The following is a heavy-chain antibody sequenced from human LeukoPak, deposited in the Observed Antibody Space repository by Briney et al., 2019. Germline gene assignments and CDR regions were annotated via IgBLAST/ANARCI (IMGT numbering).Heavy chain of an antibody. V-gene: IGHV4-59*11. CDR1: GGSFTNHF. CDR2: ISGNGNT. D-gene: IGHD3/OR15-3a*01. Sequence: SETLSLTCTVSGGSFTNHFWNWIRQPPGKGLEWIGEISGNGNTRYNPSLSSRVTIWVDTSKNQITLRLNSVTAADTAVYYCARDPGGTGASDFDFWGQGTLVTVSS. CDR3: ARDPGGTGASDFDF. J-gene: IGHJ4*02.